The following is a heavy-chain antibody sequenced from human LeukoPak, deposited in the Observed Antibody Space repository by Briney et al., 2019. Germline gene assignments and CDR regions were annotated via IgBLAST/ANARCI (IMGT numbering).Heavy chain of an antibody. CDR1: GGSFNGYY. Sequence: PSETQSLTCADYGGSFNGYYWSWIRQPPGKGLEWIGEINHSGSTNYNPSLKSRVTTSVDTSKNQFSLKLSSVTAADTAVYYCARGGDSSAYYLLDAFDIWGQGTMVTVSS. J-gene: IGHJ3*02. CDR2: INHSGST. CDR3: ARGGDSSAYYLLDAFDI. V-gene: IGHV4-34*01. D-gene: IGHD3-22*01.